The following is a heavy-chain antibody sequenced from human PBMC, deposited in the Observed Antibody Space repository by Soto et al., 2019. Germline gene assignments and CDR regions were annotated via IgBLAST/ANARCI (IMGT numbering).Heavy chain of an antibody. V-gene: IGHV4-39*01. CDR1: GGSISSSSYY. CDR2: IYYSGST. CDR3: ARHGGDIVVVPAAMKNYYYYMDV. D-gene: IGHD2-2*01. Sequence: PSETLSLTCTVSGGSISSSSYYWGWIRQPPGKGLEWIGSIYYSGSTYYNPSLKSRVTISVDTSKNQFSLKLSSVTAADTAVYYCARHGGDIVVVPAAMKNYYYYMDVWGKGTTVTVSS. J-gene: IGHJ6*03.